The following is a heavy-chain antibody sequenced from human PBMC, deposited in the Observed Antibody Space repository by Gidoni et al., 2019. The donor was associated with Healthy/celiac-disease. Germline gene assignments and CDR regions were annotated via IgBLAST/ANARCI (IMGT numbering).Heavy chain of an antibody. D-gene: IGHD2-15*01. Sequence: EVQLVESGGGLVQPGGSLKLSCAASGFPFSGSAMHVVRQASGKGLAWVGRIRSKANSYATAYAASVKGRFTISRDDSKNTAYLQMNSLKTEDTAVYYCTRRGGDAFDIWGQGTMVTVSS. J-gene: IGHJ3*02. CDR3: TRRGGDAFDI. CDR2: IRSKANSYAT. V-gene: IGHV3-73*02. CDR1: GFPFSGSA.